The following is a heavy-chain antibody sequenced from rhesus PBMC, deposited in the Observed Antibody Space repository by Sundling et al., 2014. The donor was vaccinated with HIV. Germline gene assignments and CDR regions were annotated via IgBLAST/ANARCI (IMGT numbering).Heavy chain of an antibody. Sequence: EVQLVESGGGLAKPGGSLRLSCAASGFSFSTSAMHWVRQAPGKGLEWVSSINSGGSTYYADSVKGRFTISRDNSKNTLSLQMNSLRTEDTAVYYCAKGHSSGFYYFDYWGQGVLVTVSS. CDR2: INSGGST. CDR3: AKGHSSGFYYFDY. D-gene: IGHD6-31*01. J-gene: IGHJ4*01. CDR1: GFSFSTSA. V-gene: IGHV3-103*01.